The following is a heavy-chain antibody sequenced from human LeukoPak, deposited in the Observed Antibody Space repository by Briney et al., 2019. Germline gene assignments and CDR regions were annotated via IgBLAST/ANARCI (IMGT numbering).Heavy chain of an antibody. CDR3: ARQGGIAARQYYYGMDV. D-gene: IGHD6-6*01. CDR1: GFSLSTSGMC. CDR2: IYYSGST. J-gene: IGHJ6*02. Sequence: SGPTLVNPTQTLTLTCTFSGFSLSTSGMCVSWIRQPPGKGLEWIGYIYYSGSTNYNPSLKSRLTISVDTSKKQFSLKLSSVTAADTAMYYCARQGGIAARQYYYGMDVWGQGTTVTVSS. V-gene: IGHV4-61*08.